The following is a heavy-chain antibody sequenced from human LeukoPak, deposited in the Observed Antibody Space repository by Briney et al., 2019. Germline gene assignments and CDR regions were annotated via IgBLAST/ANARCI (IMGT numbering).Heavy chain of an antibody. J-gene: IGHJ4*02. V-gene: IGHV3-30*04. CDR1: GFTFSSYA. CDR2: ISYDGSNK. Sequence: GGSLRLSCAASGFTFSSYAMHWVRQAPGKGLEWVAVISYDGSNKYYADSVKGRFTISRDNSKNTLYLQMNSLRAEDTAVYYCARVERRVHWRQGTLVTVSS. D-gene: IGHD1-26*01. CDR3: ARVERRVH.